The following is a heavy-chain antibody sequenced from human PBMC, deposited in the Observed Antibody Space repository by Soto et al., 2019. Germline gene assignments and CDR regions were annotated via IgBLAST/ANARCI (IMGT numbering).Heavy chain of an antibody. J-gene: IGHJ4*02. D-gene: IGHD3-22*01. CDR1: GFTFSDYQ. CDR3: ARDLGYYDSSGYFDY. CDR2: ISSSGSII. V-gene: IGHV3-11*01. Sequence: GALRLSCAASGFTFSDYQMSWIRQAPGKGLEWVSYISSSGSIISYADSVRGRFTISRDNAKNSLYLQVNSLRAEDTAVNYCARDLGYYDSSGYFDYWGQGTLVTVSS.